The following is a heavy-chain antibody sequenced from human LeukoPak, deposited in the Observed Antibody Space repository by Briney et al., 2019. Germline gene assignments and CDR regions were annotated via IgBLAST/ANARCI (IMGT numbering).Heavy chain of an antibody. CDR1: GFTFSSYG. V-gene: IGHV3-33*01. CDR3: ARDRAGRGSSSWRGFDP. Sequence: GGSLRLSCAASGFTFSSYGMHWVRQAPGKGLEWVAVIWYDGSNKYYADSVKGRFTISRDNSKNTLYLQMNSLRAEDTAVYYCARDRAGRGSSSWRGFDPWGQGTLVTVSS. J-gene: IGHJ5*02. D-gene: IGHD6-13*01. CDR2: IWYDGSNK.